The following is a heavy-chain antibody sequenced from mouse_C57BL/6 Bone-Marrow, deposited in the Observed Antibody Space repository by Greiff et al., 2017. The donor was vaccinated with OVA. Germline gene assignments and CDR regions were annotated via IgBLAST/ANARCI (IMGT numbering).Heavy chain of an antibody. Sequence: EVKVVESGGGLVKPGGSLNLSCAASGFTFSSYTMSWVRQTPEKRLEWVATISGGGGNTYYPDSVKGRFTISRDNAKNTLYLQMSSLRSEDTALYYCARHFGPWFAYWGQGTLGTVSA. CDR1: GFTFSSYT. CDR2: ISGGGGNT. CDR3: ARHFGPWFAY. J-gene: IGHJ3*01. V-gene: IGHV5-9*01.